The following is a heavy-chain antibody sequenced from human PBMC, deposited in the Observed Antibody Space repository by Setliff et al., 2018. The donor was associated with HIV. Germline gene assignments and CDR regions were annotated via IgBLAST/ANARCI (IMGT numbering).Heavy chain of an antibody. CDR2: IRSKAYGGTT. J-gene: IGHJ4*02. CDR3: TRDDRDSSSLLVGAFDY. CDR1: RFTFDDYA. V-gene: IGHV3-49*04. D-gene: IGHD6-13*01. Sequence: GGSLRLSCAASRFTFDDYAMHWVRQAPGKGLEWVGFIRSKAYGGTTEYAASAKGRFTISRDDSKSIAYLQMNSLKTEDTAVYYCTRDDRDSSSLLVGAFDYWGQGTLVTVSS.